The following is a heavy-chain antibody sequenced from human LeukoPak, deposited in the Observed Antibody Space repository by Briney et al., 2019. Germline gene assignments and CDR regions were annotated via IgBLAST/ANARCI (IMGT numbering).Heavy chain of an antibody. CDR1: GFTVSSNY. Sequence: PGGSLRLSCAASGFTVSSNYMSWVRQAPGKGLEWVSVIYSGGSTYYADSVKGRFTFSRDNSKNTLYLQMNSLRAEDTAVYYCASPIVGALSRDYWGQGTLVTVSS. CDR2: IYSGGST. D-gene: IGHD1-26*01. J-gene: IGHJ4*02. CDR3: ASPIVGALSRDY. V-gene: IGHV3-53*01.